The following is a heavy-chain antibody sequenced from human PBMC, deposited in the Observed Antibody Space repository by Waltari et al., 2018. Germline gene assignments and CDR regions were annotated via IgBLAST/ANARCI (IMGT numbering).Heavy chain of an antibody. CDR1: GFTFSRYA. CDR2: ISGSGGST. D-gene: IGHD3-10*01. CDR3: AKNNLLWFGSPTGYGMDV. V-gene: IGHV3-23*01. J-gene: IGHJ6*02. Sequence: EVQLLESGGGLVQPGGSLRLSCAASGFTFSRYAMSGVRQPPGKGLAWVSAISGSGGSTYYADSVKGRFTISRDNSKNTLYLQMNSLRAEDTAVYYCAKNNLLWFGSPTGYGMDVWGQGTTVTVSS.